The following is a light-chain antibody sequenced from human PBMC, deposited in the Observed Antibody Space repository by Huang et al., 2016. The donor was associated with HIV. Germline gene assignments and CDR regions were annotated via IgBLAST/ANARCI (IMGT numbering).Light chain of an antibody. CDR3: MQGTHWPQT. J-gene: IGKJ1*01. Sequence: DVVLTQSPLSLPVTLGQPASISCKSRLSLLHSDGNTYLNWFLQRPGQSPRRLIYKVSSRDFGVPARFSGSGSGADFTLTSSRVEADDIGVYYCMQGTHWPQTFGQGTKVEVK. CDR2: KVS. V-gene: IGKV2-30*02. CDR1: LSLLHSDGNTY.